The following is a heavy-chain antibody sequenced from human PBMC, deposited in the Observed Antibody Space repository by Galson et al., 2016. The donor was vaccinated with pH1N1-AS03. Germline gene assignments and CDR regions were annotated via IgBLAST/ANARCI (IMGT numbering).Heavy chain of an antibody. CDR3: ARNAGNVEI. Sequence: SLRLSCAASGFTFSSRWMTWVRQAPGKGLEWVPNIKEVGTEEHYVDSVKGRFTISRDNAKNSLYLQMNSLRVEDTAVYYCARNAGNVEIWGQGTTVTVSS. D-gene: IGHD1-1*01. CDR1: GFTFSSRW. V-gene: IGHV3-7*01. J-gene: IGHJ6*02. CDR2: IKEVGTEE.